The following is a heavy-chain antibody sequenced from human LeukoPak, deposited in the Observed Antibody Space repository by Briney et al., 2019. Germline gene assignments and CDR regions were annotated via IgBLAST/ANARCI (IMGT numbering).Heavy chain of an antibody. CDR2: INPNSGGT. Sequence: GASVKVSCKASGYTFTGYYMHWVRQAPGQGLEWMGWINPNSGGTNYAQKFQGRVTMTRDTSISTAYMELSRLRSDDTAVYYCARVLRFSGIHDAFDIWGQGTMVTVSS. D-gene: IGHD2/OR15-2a*01. V-gene: IGHV1-2*02. CDR1: GYTFTGYY. J-gene: IGHJ3*02. CDR3: ARVLRFSGIHDAFDI.